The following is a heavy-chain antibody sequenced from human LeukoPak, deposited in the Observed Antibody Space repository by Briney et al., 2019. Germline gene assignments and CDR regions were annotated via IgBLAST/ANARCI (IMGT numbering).Heavy chain of an antibody. D-gene: IGHD4-11*01. CDR1: RHTFTNYF. J-gene: IGHJ4*02. CDR3: ARDYSNARAFDY. V-gene: IGHV1-46*01. Sequence: APVKVSCKASRHTFTNYFIHWVRQAPGHGLEWMGIINPSGGSTSYAQKFQGTVTMTTDTSTNTVYMELSSLRSEDTAVYYCARDYSNARAFDYWGQGTLVTVSS. CDR2: INPSGGST.